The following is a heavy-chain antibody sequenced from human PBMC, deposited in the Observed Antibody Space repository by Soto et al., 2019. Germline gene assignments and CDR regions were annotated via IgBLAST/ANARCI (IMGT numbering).Heavy chain of an antibody. V-gene: IGHV1-69*06. CDR2: VIPRFLKG. J-gene: IGHJ4*02. CDR3: ARGGGGMANPPPYLY. D-gene: IGHD3-16*01. Sequence: ASVKVSCKASGGTFDSYAISWVRQAPGQGLEWMGGVIPRFLKGNYAQKFQGRVSITADKSTNTVYMEMNGLMSEDTAVYFCARGGGGMANPPPYLYWGQGTQVTVSS. CDR1: GGTFDSYA.